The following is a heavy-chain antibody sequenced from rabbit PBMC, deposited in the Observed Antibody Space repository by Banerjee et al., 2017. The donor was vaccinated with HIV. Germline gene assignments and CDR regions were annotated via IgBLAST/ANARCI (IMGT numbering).Heavy chain of an antibody. CDR3: ARDLYTGTYGGYWDL. D-gene: IGHD7-1*01. Sequence: QEELVESGGGLGQPEGSLTLTCTASGFSFSGNYYMCWVRQAPGKGLEWIACIYAGVSGSTYYASWAKGRFTISKTSSTTVTLQMTSLIVADTANYFCARDLYTGTYGGYWDLWGPGTLVTVS. V-gene: IGHV1S45*01. CDR2: IYAGVSGST. CDR1: GFSFSGNYY. J-gene: IGHJ6*01.